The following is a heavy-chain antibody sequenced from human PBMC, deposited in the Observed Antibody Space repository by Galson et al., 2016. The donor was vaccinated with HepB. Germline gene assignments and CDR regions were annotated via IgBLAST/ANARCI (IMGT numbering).Heavy chain of an antibody. V-gene: IGHV1-69*13. CDR1: GDTFSSYA. CDR2: IIPIFGTA. Sequence: SVKFSCKASGDTFSSYAISWFRQAPGQGLEWMGGIIPIFGTANYAQKFQGRVTITADESTRTAHMDLSSLRSEDTAVYYCAGTRRYCITTSCAGFDPWGQGTLVTVSS. CDR3: AGTRRYCITTSCAGFDP. D-gene: IGHD2-2*01. J-gene: IGHJ5*02.